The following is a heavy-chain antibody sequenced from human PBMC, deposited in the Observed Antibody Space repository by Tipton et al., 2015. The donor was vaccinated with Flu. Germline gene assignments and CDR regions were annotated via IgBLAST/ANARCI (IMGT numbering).Heavy chain of an antibody. CDR3: ASSKESYDFWSGSIDY. CDR1: GYSFTSYW. CDR2: IYPGDSDT. D-gene: IGHD3-3*01. V-gene: IGHV5-51*01. Sequence: QLVQSGAEVKKPGESLKISCKGSGYSFTSYWIGWVRQMPGKGLEWMGIIYPGDSDTRYSPSFQGQVTISADKSIGTAYLQWSSLKASDTAMYYCASSKESYDFWSGSIDYWGQGTLVTVSS. J-gene: IGHJ4*02.